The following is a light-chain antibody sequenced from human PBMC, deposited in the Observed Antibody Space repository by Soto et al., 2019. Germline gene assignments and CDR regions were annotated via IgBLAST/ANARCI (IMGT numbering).Light chain of an antibody. V-gene: IGKV3-20*01. CDR1: QSVTSSY. J-gene: IGKJ2*01. CDR2: DTS. Sequence: EIVLSQYPGTLSLSPGERATFSCRASQSVTSSYLAWYQQKPGQAPRLLIYDTSSRATGIPDRFSGSASGTDFTLTVSRLEPEDFAVYYCQHYDSSPLYTFGQGTKLEIK. CDR3: QHYDSSPLYT.